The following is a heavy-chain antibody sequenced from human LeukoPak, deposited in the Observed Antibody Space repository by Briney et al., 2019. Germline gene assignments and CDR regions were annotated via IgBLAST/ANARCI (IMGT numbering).Heavy chain of an antibody. D-gene: IGHD5-12*01. CDR3: ARAYSDYEHYYYYGMDV. J-gene: IGHJ6*02. V-gene: IGHV4-4*07. Sequence: PSETLSLTCTVSGGSISSYYWSWIRQPAGKGLEWIGRIYTSGSTNYNPSLKSRVTMSVDTSKNQFSLKLSSVTAADTAVYYCARAYSDYEHYYYYGMDVWGQGTTVTVSS. CDR1: GGSISSYY. CDR2: IYTSGST.